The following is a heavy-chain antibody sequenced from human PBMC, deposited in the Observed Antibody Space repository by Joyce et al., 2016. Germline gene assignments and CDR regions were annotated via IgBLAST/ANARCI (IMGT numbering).Heavy chain of an antibody. J-gene: IGHJ3*02. D-gene: IGHD3-22*01. CDR2: VSPDGSTK. V-gene: IGHV3-30*04. CDR1: GFTFSSYS. Sequence: QVQLVESGGGVVQPGRSLRLSCVVSGFTFSSYSMNWVRQAPGKGLEWVAVVSPDGSTKYYADSVKGRFSISRDSAENTVYLQMDSLTIDDTAVYYCVRDRYRINPILVIIVGAFDIWGQGTMVTVSS. CDR3: VRDRYRINPILVIIVGAFDI.